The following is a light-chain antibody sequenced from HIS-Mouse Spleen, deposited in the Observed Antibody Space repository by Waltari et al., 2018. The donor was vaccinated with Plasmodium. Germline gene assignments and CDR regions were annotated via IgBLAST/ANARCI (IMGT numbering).Light chain of an antibody. CDR1: QSVSSSY. CDR2: GAS. Sequence: EIVLTQSPGTLSLSPGERDTLSCRASQSVSSSYLAWYQQKPGQAPRLLIYGASSRATGIPDRFSGSGSETDFTLTISRLEPEDFAVYYCQQYGSSPWTFGQGTKVEIK. J-gene: IGKJ1*01. CDR3: QQYGSSPWT. V-gene: IGKV3-20*01.